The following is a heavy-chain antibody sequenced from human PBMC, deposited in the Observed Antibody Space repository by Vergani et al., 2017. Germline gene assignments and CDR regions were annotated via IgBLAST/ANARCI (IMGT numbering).Heavy chain of an antibody. J-gene: IGHJ3*01. CDR1: GGSISAGYYF. CDR2: ISASGNA. CDR3: ARRSGGYYSGGKVHTLRTAFDV. V-gene: IGHV4-61*02. D-gene: IGHD2-15*01. Sequence: QVQLQASGPGRMKPSQTLSLPCTMSGGSISAGYYFWSWIRQPAGKGLEWLVPISASGNASHSPSLKTRVSMSVDTSKNQFSLTVTSVTAADTAIYFCARRSGGYYSGGKVHTLRTAFDVWGHGTVVTVSS.